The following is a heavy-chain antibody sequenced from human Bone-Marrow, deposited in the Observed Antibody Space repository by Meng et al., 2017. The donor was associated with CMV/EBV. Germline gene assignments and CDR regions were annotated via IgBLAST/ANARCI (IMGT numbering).Heavy chain of an antibody. CDR1: GGTFSSYT. CDR2: IIPILGIA. V-gene: IGHV1-69*02. J-gene: IGHJ5*02. D-gene: IGHD6-19*01. Sequence: SVKVSCKASGGTFSSYTISWVRQAPGQGLEWMGRIIPILGIANYAQKFQGRVTITADKSTSTAYMELSSLRSEDTAVYYCARAAVGRRGNWFDPWGQGTLVTVSS. CDR3: ARAAVGRRGNWFDP.